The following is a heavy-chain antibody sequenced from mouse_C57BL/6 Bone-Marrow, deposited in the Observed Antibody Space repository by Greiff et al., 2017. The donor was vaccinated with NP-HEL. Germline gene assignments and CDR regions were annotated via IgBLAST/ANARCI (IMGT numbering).Heavy chain of an antibody. CDR1: GFTFSSYG. D-gene: IGHD2-12*01. CDR3: ARHTIRLAMDY. J-gene: IGHJ4*01. CDR2: ISSGGSYT. Sequence: DVKLVESGGDLVKPGGSLKLSCAASGFTFSSYGMSWVRQTPDKRLEWVATISSGGSYTYYPDSVKGRFTISRDNAKNTLYLQMSSLKSEDTAMYYCARHTIRLAMDYWGQGTSVTVSS. V-gene: IGHV5-6*02.